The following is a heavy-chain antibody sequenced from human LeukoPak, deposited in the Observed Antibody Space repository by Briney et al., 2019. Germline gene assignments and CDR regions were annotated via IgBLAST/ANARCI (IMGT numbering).Heavy chain of an antibody. J-gene: IGHJ4*02. CDR2: IRYTGSA. Sequence: SETLSLTCTVSGGSISGYYWTWIRQSPGKRPEWLAYIRYTGSANYNPSLKSRLSLSVDTSKNQFSLTLTSVTAADTAVYYCARHVAPDMDYFDYWGPGTLVTVSP. CDR1: GGSISGYY. CDR3: ARHVAPDMDYFDY. V-gene: IGHV4-59*08. D-gene: IGHD2-15*01.